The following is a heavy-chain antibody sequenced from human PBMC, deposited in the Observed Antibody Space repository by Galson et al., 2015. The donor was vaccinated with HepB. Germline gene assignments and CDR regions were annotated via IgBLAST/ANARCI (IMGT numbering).Heavy chain of an antibody. CDR1: GDSVSSNSAA. D-gene: IGHD1-7*01. V-gene: IGHV6-1*01. J-gene: IGHJ6*02. CDR2: AYYGSKLYN. Sequence: CAISGDSVSSNSAAWNWIRQSPSRGLEGRGRAYYGSKLYNDYAVSVKSRITINPDTSKNQFPLQLNSVTPEDTAVYYCARGESGTTEYCYSGMDVWGQGTTVTVSS. CDR3: ARGESGTTEYCYSGMDV.